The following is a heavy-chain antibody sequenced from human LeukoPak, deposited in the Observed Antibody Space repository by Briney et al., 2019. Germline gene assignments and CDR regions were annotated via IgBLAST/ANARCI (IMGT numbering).Heavy chain of an antibody. V-gene: IGHV3-64*04. J-gene: IGHJ4*02. CDR3: ARNRYCSSTSCHAGILDY. CDR2: ISANGGST. CDR1: GFIISNYA. Sequence: GGSLRLSCSASGFIISNYAMHWVRQAPGKGLEYVSAISANGGSTYYADSVKGRFTISRDNSKNTLYLQMNSLRAEDTAVYYCARNRYCSSTSCHAGILDYWGQGTLVTVSS. D-gene: IGHD2-2*01.